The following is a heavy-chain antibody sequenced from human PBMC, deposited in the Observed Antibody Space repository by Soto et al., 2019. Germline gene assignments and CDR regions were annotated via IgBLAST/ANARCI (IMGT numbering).Heavy chain of an antibody. CDR1: GFTFSSYG. CDR3: AKDVRSSSWYDTSGYYYGMDV. V-gene: IGHV3-30*18. D-gene: IGHD6-13*01. CDR2: ISYDGSNK. Sequence: HPGGSLRLSCAASGFTFSSYGMHWVRQAPGKGLEWVAGISYDGSNKYYADSVKGRFTISRDNSKNTLYLQMNSLRSEDTAVYYCAKDVRSSSWYDTSGYYYGMDVWGQGPTVTVSS. J-gene: IGHJ6*02.